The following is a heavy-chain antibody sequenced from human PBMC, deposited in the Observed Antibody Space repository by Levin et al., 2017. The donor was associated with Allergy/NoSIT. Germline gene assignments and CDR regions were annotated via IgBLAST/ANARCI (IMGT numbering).Heavy chain of an antibody. J-gene: IGHJ6*02. Sequence: SQTLSLTCTVSGASTSSYHWSWVRQPPGKGLEWIGYIYSSGSTNYNPSLKSRLTISVDTSKNQFSLRLSSVTAADTAVYYCARDRVIVQSGNYYYYGMDLWGQGTTVIVSS. CDR3: ARDRVIVQSGNYYYYGMDL. D-gene: IGHD3-16*02. V-gene: IGHV4-59*01. CDR1: GASTSSYH. CDR2: IYSSGST.